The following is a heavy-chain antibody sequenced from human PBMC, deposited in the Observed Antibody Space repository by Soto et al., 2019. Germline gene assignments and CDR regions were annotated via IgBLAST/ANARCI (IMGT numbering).Heavy chain of an antibody. Sequence: PSQTLSLTCAVTGDSVSSNSAGWSWVRQSPSRGLEWLGRTYYRSKWYYEYAVSVRGRITINPDTSKNQYSLQLNSVTPEDTAVYFCARGEQYSGRIFDYWGQGTLVTVSS. J-gene: IGHJ4*01. CDR3: ARGEQYSGRIFDY. CDR2: TYYRSKWYY. D-gene: IGHD1-26*01. V-gene: IGHV6-1*01. CDR1: GDSVSSNSAG.